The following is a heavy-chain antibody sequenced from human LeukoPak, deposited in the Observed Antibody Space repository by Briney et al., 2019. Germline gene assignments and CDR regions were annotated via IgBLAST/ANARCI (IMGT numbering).Heavy chain of an antibody. V-gene: IGHV3-11*04. CDR2: IGSSGGSR. CDR3: AREDGDAFDI. CDR1: GFTFSDYY. D-gene: IGHD5-24*01. J-gene: IGHJ3*02. Sequence: PGGSLRLSCAATGFTFSDYYMSWIRQAPGKGLEWVSYIGSSGGSRYYADSVKGRFISSRDNAKNSFYLQMNSLRVEDTAIYYCAREDGDAFDIWGQGTMVSVSS.